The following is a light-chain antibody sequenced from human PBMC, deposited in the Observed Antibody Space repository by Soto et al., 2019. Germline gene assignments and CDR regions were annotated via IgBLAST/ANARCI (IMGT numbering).Light chain of an antibody. CDR2: GAS. CDR1: RSVSSSD. V-gene: IGKV3-20*01. CDR3: QQYGSSPLT. J-gene: IGKJ3*01. Sequence: FVITHSPSTLALSPGDTATRSCRARRSVSSSDLSWYQQTPGQAPWLLIYGASSRATGIPDRCSGSGSGTDFTLTISRLEPEDFAVYYCQQYGSSPLTFGPGTKVDIK.